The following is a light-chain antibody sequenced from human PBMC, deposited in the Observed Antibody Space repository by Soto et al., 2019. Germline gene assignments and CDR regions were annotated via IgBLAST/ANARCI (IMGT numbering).Light chain of an antibody. CDR1: QSVSSSY. V-gene: IGKV3-20*01. Sequence: EIVLTQSPGTLSSSPGERATLSCRASQSVSSSYLDGYQPKPGQAPRLLIYGASSRATGIPDRASGSGSGTDFSLTSTRLEPDDFAVYYCQQYGSSRTFGQGTKVEIK. CDR2: GAS. J-gene: IGKJ1*01. CDR3: QQYGSSRT.